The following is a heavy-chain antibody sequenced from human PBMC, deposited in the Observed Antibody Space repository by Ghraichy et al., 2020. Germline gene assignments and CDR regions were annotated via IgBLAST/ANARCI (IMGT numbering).Heavy chain of an antibody. J-gene: IGHJ4*02. CDR2: IYYSGST. Sequence: SETLSLTCTVSGGSISSSSYYWGWIRQPPGKGLEWIGSIYYSGSTYNNPSLKSRVTISVDTSKNQFSLKLSSVTAADTAVYYCARLRDIVVVPAAFDYWGQGTLVTVSS. V-gene: IGHV4-39*01. CDR1: GGSISSSSYY. CDR3: ARLRDIVVVPAAFDY. D-gene: IGHD2-2*01.